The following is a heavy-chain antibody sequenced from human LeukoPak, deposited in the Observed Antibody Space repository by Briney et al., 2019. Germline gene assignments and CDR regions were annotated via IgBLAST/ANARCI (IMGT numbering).Heavy chain of an antibody. D-gene: IGHD3-16*01. V-gene: IGHV4-59*01. J-gene: IGHJ4*02. CDR3: ARELGIGGFDY. Sequence: SETLSLTCTVSGGSISNYYWNWIRQPPGKGLEWIGYIYYSGSTNYNPSLKSRVTISVDTSKNQFSLKLSSVTAADTAVYYCARELGIGGFDYWGQGTLVTVSS. CDR1: GGSISNYY. CDR2: IYYSGST.